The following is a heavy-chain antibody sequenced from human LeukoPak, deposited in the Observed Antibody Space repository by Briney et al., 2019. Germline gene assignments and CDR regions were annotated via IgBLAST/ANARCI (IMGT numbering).Heavy chain of an antibody. Sequence: GMSLRLSCAASGFTFRNYGMHWVRQAPGKGLEWVAIIWYDGSNKYYADSVKGRFTVSRDNSKNTLYLQMNSLRAEDTAVYYCAKDRWATTYLFDYWGQGTLVTVSS. CDR2: IWYDGSNK. D-gene: IGHD5-12*01. CDR3: AKDRWATTYLFDY. V-gene: IGHV3-33*06. J-gene: IGHJ4*02. CDR1: GFTFRNYG.